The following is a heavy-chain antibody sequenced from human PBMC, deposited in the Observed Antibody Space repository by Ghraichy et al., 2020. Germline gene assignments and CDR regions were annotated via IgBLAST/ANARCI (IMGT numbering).Heavy chain of an antibody. CDR1: GGSISSYY. Sequence: SETLSLTCTVSGGSISSYYWSWIRQPPGKGLEWIGYINYSGSTNYNPSPKSGVTISVNTSKNQFSLKLSSVTAADTAVYYCARAGGQLEYYYYYGMDVWGQGTTVTVSS. CDR3: ARAGGQLEYYYYYGMDV. D-gene: IGHD2-2*01. CDR2: INYSGST. V-gene: IGHV4-59*01. J-gene: IGHJ6*02.